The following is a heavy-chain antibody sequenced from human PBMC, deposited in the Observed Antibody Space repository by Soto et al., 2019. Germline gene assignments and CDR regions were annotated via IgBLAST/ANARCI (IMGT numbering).Heavy chain of an antibody. J-gene: IGHJ4*02. Sequence: ASVKVSCKAPGYTFTNYYMQWVRQAPGQGLEWMGLINPHGGNTIYAQNFQGRVIMTRDTSTSTVYMELSSLRSDDTAVYYCAGGSGYENLDYWGQGTLVTVSS. CDR2: INPHGGNT. CDR3: AGGSGYENLDY. V-gene: IGHV1-46*01. D-gene: IGHD5-12*01. CDR1: GYTFTNYY.